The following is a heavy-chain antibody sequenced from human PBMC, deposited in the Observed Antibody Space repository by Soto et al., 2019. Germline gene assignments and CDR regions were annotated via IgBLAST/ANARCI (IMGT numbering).Heavy chain of an antibody. Sequence: QVQVVQSGDEVKKPGASVKVSCKASGYTFTKYGFSWVRQAPGQGLEWMGWISGYNGNTKYAEKFQGRVTMTTDTSTSTAHMELRSLRSYDTSVYYCAREGPAPYYYYGMDVWGQGTAVTVSS. J-gene: IGHJ6*02. V-gene: IGHV1-18*01. CDR2: ISGYNGNT. CDR3: AREGPAPYYYYGMDV. CDR1: GYTFTKYG.